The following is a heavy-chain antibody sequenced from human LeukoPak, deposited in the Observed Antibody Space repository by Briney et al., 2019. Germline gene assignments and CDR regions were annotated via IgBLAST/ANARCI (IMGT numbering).Heavy chain of an antibody. Sequence: GGSLRLSCTASGFTFNDYGVHRVRQAPGKGLEWVSGISWNSGNLGYADSVKGRFSISRDNAKNSLYLQMNSLGAEDTALYYCAKGPRGDYSGYFDYWGQGTLVTVSS. J-gene: IGHJ4*02. CDR2: ISWNSGNL. CDR1: GFTFNDYG. V-gene: IGHV3-9*01. D-gene: IGHD4-17*01. CDR3: AKGPRGDYSGYFDY.